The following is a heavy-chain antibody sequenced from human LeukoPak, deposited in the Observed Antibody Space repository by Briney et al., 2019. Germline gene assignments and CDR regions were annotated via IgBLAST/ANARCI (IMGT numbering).Heavy chain of an antibody. CDR1: GFTFNSYA. V-gene: IGHV3-23*01. J-gene: IGHJ3*02. CDR3: AKDLDGYGGLRGDAFDI. D-gene: IGHD5-24*01. Sequence: AGGSLRLSCAASGFTFNSYALSWVRQAPGKGLEWVPAISDGGGSTYYADSVKGRFTISRDNSKNTVYLQMNSLRVEDTAVYYCAKDLDGYGGLRGDAFDIWGQGTMVIVSS. CDR2: ISDGGGST.